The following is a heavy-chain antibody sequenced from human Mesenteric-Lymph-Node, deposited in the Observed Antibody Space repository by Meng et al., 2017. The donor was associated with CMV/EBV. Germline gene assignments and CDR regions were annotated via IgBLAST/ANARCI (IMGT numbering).Heavy chain of an antibody. D-gene: IGHD3-3*01. Sequence: SETLSLTCTVSGGSISSSNHYWGWIRQPPGRGLEWIGSIYYSGHTYYNPSLKSRVTISVDTSKNEFSLKLSSVTAADTAVYYCAREIRRFTLSGLVVWVDPWGQGTLVTVSS. CDR3: AREIRRFTLSGLVVWVDP. J-gene: IGHJ5*02. CDR1: GGSISSSNHY. V-gene: IGHV4-39*07. CDR2: IYYSGHT.